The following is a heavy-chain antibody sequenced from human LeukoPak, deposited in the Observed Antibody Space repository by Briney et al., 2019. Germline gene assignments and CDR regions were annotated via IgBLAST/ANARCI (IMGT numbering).Heavy chain of an antibody. CDR1: GYTFISYD. CDR3: ARGPYYDSSGNYYLSIDY. V-gene: IGHV1-8*01. CDR2: MNPNSGNT. Sequence: ASVKVSCKASGYTFISYDINWVRQATGQGLEWMALMNPNSGNTGYAQKFQCRVTMTRNTSISTAYMELSSLRSEDTAVYYCARGPYYDSSGNYYLSIDYWGQGTLVTVSS. D-gene: IGHD3-22*01. J-gene: IGHJ4*02.